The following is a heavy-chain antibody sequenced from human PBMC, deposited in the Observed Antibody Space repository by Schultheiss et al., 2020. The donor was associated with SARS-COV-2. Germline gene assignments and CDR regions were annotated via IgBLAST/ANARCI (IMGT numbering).Heavy chain of an antibody. D-gene: IGHD4-17*01. CDR3: ARGGSYGDYGDWFDP. CDR1: GGSVSSGSYY. Sequence: SETLSLTCSVSGGSVSSGSYYWTWIRQPPGKGLEWIGYIYHSGSTYYNPSLKSRVTISVDRSKNQFSLKLSSVTAADTAVYYCARGGSYGDYGDWFDPWGQGTLVTVSS. J-gene: IGHJ5*02. CDR2: IYHSGST. V-gene: IGHV4-30-2*01.